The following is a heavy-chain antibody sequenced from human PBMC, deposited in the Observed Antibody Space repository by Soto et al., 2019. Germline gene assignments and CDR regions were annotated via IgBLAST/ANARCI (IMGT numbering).Heavy chain of an antibody. V-gene: IGHV4-31*03. D-gene: IGHD6-19*01. Sequence: SETLSLTCTVSGGSISSGGYYWSWIRQHPGKGLEWIGYIYYSGSTYYNPSLKSRVTISVDTSKNQFSLKLSSVTAADTAVYYCARVSAVAGRIAYWGQGTLVTVYS. J-gene: IGHJ4*02. CDR1: GGSISSGGYY. CDR3: ARVSAVAGRIAY. CDR2: IYYSGST.